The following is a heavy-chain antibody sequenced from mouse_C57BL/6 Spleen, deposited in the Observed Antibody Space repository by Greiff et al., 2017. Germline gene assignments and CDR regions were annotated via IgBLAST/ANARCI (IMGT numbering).Heavy chain of an antibody. CDR1: GYTFTSYW. D-gene: IGHD1-1*01. CDR2: IDPSDSYT. J-gene: IGHJ4*01. CDR3: ARKGSSLLYYAMDY. Sequence: QVQLQQPGAELVMPGASVKLSCKASGYTFTSYWMHWVKQRPGQGLEWIGEIDPSDSYTNYNPKFKGKSTLTVAKSSSTAYMQLSSLTSEDSAVYYCARKGSSLLYYAMDYGGQGTSVTVSS. V-gene: IGHV1-69*01.